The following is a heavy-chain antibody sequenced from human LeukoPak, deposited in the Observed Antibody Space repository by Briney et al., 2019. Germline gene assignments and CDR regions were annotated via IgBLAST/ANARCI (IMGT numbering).Heavy chain of an antibody. Sequence: GGSLRLSCTVSGFTFSGYSMNWVRQAPGKGLEWVSFISSSSSYIYYADSVKGRFTISRDNSKNTLYLQMNSLRAEDTAVYYCARAYDILTGYYSYFDYWGQGTLVTVSS. CDR1: GFTFSGYS. D-gene: IGHD3-9*01. CDR2: ISSSSSYI. V-gene: IGHV3-21*01. CDR3: ARAYDILTGYYSYFDY. J-gene: IGHJ4*02.